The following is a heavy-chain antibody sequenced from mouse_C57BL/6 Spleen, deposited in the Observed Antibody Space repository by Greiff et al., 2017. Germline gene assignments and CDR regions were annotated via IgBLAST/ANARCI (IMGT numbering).Heavy chain of an antibody. V-gene: IGHV5-17*01. CDR2: ISSGSSTI. D-gene: IGHD1-1*01. CDR3: ARDYYGSSSRYFDV. Sequence: VMLVESGGGLVKPGGSLKLSCAASGFTFSDYGMHWVRQAPEKGLEWVAYISSGSSTIYYADTVKGRFTISRDNAKNTLFLQMTSLRSEDTAMYYCARDYYGSSSRYFDVWGTGTTVTVSS. CDR1: GFTFSDYG. J-gene: IGHJ1*03.